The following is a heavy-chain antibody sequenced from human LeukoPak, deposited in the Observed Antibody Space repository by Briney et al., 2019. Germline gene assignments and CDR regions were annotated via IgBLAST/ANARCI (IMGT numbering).Heavy chain of an antibody. Sequence: SETLSLTCAVYGGSFSGYYWSWIRQPPGKGLEWIGEINHSGSTNYNPSLKSRVTISVDTSKNQFSLKLSSVTAADTAVYYCARGRVAAAGTPLFDYWGQGTLVTVSS. J-gene: IGHJ4*02. CDR3: ARGRVAAAGTPLFDY. D-gene: IGHD6-13*01. CDR2: INHSGST. V-gene: IGHV4-34*01. CDR1: GGSFSGYY.